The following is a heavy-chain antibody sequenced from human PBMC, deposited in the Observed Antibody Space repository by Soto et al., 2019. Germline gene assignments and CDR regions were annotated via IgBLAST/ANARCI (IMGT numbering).Heavy chain of an antibody. CDR3: ARDGTLYDSSGYYYLY. J-gene: IGHJ4*02. CDR2: IIPMFGKA. V-gene: IGHV1-69*13. CDR1: GGTFSRYA. D-gene: IGHD3-22*01. Sequence: SVKVSCKASGGTFSRYAISWVRQAPGQGLEWMGGIIPMFGKANYAQKFQGRVTITADESTSTGYMELRSLRSEDTAVYYCARDGTLYDSSGYYYLYWGQGTLVTVSS.